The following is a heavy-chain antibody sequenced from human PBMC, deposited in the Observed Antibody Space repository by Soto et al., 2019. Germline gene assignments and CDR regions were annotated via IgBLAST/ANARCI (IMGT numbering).Heavy chain of an antibody. CDR3: AKVAGDSPSDDAFDI. V-gene: IGHV3-30*18. J-gene: IGHJ3*02. D-gene: IGHD2-21*02. CDR1: GFTFSSYG. CDR2: ISYDGSNK. Sequence: QVQLVESGGGVVQPGRSLRLSCAASGFTFSSYGMHWVRQAPGKGLEWVAVISYDGSNKYYADSVKGRFTISRDNSKNTLYLQMKSLRAEDTAVYYCAKVAGDSPSDDAFDIWGQGTMVTVSS.